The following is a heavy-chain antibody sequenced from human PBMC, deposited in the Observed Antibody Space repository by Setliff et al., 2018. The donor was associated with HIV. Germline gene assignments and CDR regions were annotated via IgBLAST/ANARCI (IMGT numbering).Heavy chain of an antibody. CDR1: GASISSHY. V-gene: IGHV4-59*11. CDR3: ARERIGSYLFDS. D-gene: IGHD1-26*01. J-gene: IGHJ4*02. Sequence: SETLSLTCTVSGASISSHYWAWIRQSPGKGLEWIGEIYHGGSANYNPSLKRRVTLSVDKSKNQFSLRLSSVTASDTAMYYCARERIGSYLFDSWGQGTLVTVSS. CDR2: IYHGGSA.